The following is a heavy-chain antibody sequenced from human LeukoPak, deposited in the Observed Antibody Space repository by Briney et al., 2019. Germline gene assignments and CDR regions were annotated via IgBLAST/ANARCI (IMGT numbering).Heavy chain of an antibody. J-gene: IGHJ4*02. V-gene: IGHV3-7*01. CDR2: IKQDGSER. CDR3: ARASSSTWNFDY. D-gene: IGHD6-13*01. Sequence: ANIKQDGSERYYVDSVKGRFTVSRDNAETSLSLQMNSLRAEDTAVYYCARASSSTWNFDYWGQGTLVTVSS.